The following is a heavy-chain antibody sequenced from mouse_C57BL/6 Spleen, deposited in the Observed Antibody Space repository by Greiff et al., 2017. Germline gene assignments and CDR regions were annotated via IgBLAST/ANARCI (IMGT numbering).Heavy chain of an antibody. CDR2: ISYDGSN. CDR3: AREDGDYWYFDV. J-gene: IGHJ1*03. Sequence: DVQLQESGPGLVKPSQSLSLTCSVTGYSITSGYYWNWIRQFPGNKLEWMGYISYDGSNNYNPSLKNRISITRDTSKNQFFLKLNSVTTEDPATYYCAREDGDYWYFDVWGTGTTVTVSS. CDR1: GYSITSGYY. D-gene: IGHD1-1*01. V-gene: IGHV3-6*01.